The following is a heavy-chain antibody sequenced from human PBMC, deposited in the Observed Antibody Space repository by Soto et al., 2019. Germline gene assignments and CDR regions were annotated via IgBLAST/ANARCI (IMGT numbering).Heavy chain of an antibody. Sequence: ASVKVSCKASGYTFTTYSMHWVRQAPGQRLEWMGWIHAGNGNTEHSQKFQGRVTITRDTSASTAYLELGSLRSEDTAVYYCARAACSSTSCYNYYAYGMDVWGQGTAVTVSS. CDR1: GYTFTTYS. D-gene: IGHD2-2*01. J-gene: IGHJ6*02. V-gene: IGHV1-3*01. CDR3: ARAACSSTSCYNYYAYGMDV. CDR2: IHAGNGNT.